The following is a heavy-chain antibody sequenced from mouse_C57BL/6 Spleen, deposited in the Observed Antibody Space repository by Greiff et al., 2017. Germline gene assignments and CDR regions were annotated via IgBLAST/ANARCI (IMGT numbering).Heavy chain of an antibody. CDR1: GYAFSSYW. CDR3: ARVFITTVVATDREFDY. Sequence: QVQLQQSGAELVKPGASVKISCKASGYAFSSYWMNWVKQRPGKGLEWIGQIYPGDGDTNYNGKFKGKATLTADTSSSTAYMQLSSLTSEDSAVYFCARVFITTVVATDREFDYRGQGTTLTVSS. CDR2: IYPGDGDT. J-gene: IGHJ2*01. D-gene: IGHD1-1*01. V-gene: IGHV1-80*01.